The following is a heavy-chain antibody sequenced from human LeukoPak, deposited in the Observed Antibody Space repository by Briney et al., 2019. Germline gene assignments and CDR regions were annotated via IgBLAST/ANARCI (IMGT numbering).Heavy chain of an antibody. J-gene: IGHJ4*02. CDR2: IIPIFGTA. CDR1: GGTFSSYA. D-gene: IGHD3-22*01. Sequence: SVKVSCKASGGTFSSYAISWVRQAPGQGLEWMGGIIPIFGTANYAQKFQGRVTITADESTSTAYMELSSLRSEDTAVYYCAGNGYYYDISGPGSHAGAFDHWGQGTLVTVSS. V-gene: IGHV1-69*01. CDR3: AGNGYYYDISGPGSHAGAFDH.